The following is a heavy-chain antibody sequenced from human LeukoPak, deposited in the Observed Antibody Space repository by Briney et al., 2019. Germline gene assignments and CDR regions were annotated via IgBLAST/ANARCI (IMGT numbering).Heavy chain of an antibody. D-gene: IGHD4-11*01. CDR1: GGSISSSSYY. Sequence: SETLSLTCTVSGGSISSSSYYWGRIRQPPGKGLEWIGSIYYSGSTYYNPSLKSRVTISVDTSKNQFSLKLSSVTAADTAVYYCARHFTTVAAMWYFDLWGRGTLVTVSS. J-gene: IGHJ2*01. CDR2: IYYSGST. CDR3: ARHFTTVAAMWYFDL. V-gene: IGHV4-39*01.